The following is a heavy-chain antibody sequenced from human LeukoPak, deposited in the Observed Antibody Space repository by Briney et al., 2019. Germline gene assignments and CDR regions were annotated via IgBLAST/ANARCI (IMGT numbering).Heavy chain of an antibody. CDR2: IYHTGRT. CDR1: GGSIIVAAYS. D-gene: IGHD3-10*01. Sequence: SQTLSLTCAVSGGSIIVAAYSWSWIRQPPGKCLEWIGYIYHTGRTYSNPSLKSRVTISVDRSKNQFSLNLSSVTAADTAVYYCARDSGDWFDPWGQGTLVTASS. V-gene: IGHV4-30-2*01. CDR3: ARDSGDWFDP. J-gene: IGHJ5*02.